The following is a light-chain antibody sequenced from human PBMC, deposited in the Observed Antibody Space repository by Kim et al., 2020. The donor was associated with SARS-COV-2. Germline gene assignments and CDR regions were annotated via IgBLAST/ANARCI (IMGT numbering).Light chain of an antibody. J-gene: IGLJ2*01. Sequence: VSPGQTASIACSGDKLGNKYACWYQQKPGQSPVLVIYQDSKRPSGIPERFSGSNSGNTATLTISGTQAMDEADYYCQAWDSSTAWVFGGGTQLTVL. CDR1: KLGNKY. CDR2: QDS. V-gene: IGLV3-1*01. CDR3: QAWDSSTAWV.